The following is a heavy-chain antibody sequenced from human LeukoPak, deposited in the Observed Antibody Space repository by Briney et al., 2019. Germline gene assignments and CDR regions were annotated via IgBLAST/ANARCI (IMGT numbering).Heavy chain of an antibody. CDR2: INHSGST. CDR3: ATLPRIAAPN. CDR1: GGSFSGYY. V-gene: IGHV4-34*01. Sequence: SETLSLTCAVYGGSFSGYYWSWIRQPPGKGLEWIGEINHSGSTNYNPSLKSRVTISVDTSKNQFSLKLSSVTAADTAVYYCATLPRIAAPNWGQGSLVTVSS. D-gene: IGHD6-13*01. J-gene: IGHJ4*02.